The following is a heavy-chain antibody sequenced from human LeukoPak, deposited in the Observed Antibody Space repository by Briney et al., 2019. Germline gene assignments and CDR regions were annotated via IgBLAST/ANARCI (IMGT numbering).Heavy chain of an antibody. J-gene: IGHJ5*02. V-gene: IGHV1-69*13. Sequence: SVKVSCKASGGTFSSYAISWVRQAPGQGLEWMGGIIPIFGTANYAQKFQGRVTITADESTSTAYMELSSLRSEDTAVYYCARPNFYCGGDCYSAWGQGTLVTVSS. D-gene: IGHD2-21*02. CDR1: GGTFSSYA. CDR2: IIPIFGTA. CDR3: ARPNFYCGGDCYSA.